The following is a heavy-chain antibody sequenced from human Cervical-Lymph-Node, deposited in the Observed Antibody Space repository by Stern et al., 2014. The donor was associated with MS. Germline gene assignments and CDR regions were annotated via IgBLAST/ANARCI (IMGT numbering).Heavy chain of an antibody. CDR3: ARSGGVHGGASFES. CDR2: IHFGGST. CDR1: GDSIDPYY. D-gene: IGHD3-16*01. Sequence: QLQLQESGPGLVKPSETLSLTCTVSGDSIDPYYWSWIRQPPGKGLEWIGFIHFGGSTNYSPYLRSRATISVDRSKNQFFLNLTSLTAADTAVYYCARSGGVHGGASFESWGQGTLVTVSS. J-gene: IGHJ4*02. V-gene: IGHV4-59*08.